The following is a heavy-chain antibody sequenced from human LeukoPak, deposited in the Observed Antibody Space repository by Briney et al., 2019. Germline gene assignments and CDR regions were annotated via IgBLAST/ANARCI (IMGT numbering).Heavy chain of an antibody. V-gene: IGHV3-74*01. CDR1: GLTISDSW. Sequence: GSLRLSCAASGLTISDSWIHWVRQAPGKGLMWVSRLASDETNKIYADSVKGRFTISGDNAKNTLYLQMNSLRVEDTGIYYCARDAGWGRLDSWGQGALVTVSS. CDR2: LASDETNK. J-gene: IGHJ4*02. CDR3: ARDAGWGRLDS. D-gene: IGHD3-16*01.